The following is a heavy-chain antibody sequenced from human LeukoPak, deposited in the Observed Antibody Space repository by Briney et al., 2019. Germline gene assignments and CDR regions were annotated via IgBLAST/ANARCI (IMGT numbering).Heavy chain of an antibody. CDR2: ISYDGSNK. V-gene: IGHV3-30-3*01. CDR3: AREGLDSSTVVTRGGYDY. D-gene: IGHD3-22*01. CDR1: GFTFSSYA. Sequence: GGSLRLSCAASGFTFSSYAMHWVRQAPGKGLEWVAVISYDGSNKYYADSVKGRFTISRDNSKNTLYLQMNSLRAEDTAVYYCAREGLDSSTVVTRGGYDYWGQGTLVTVSS. J-gene: IGHJ4*02.